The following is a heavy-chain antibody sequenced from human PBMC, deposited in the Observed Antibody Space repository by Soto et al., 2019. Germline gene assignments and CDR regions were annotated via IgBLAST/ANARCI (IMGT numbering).Heavy chain of an antibody. CDR3: ARAGYTVTTFFDYYYYYYMDV. CDR1: GFTFSSYW. Sequence: EVQLVESGGGLVQPGGSLRLSCAASGFTFSSYWMHWVRQAPGKGLVWVSRINSDGSSTSYADSVKGRFTISRDNAKNTLYLQMNSLRAEDTAVYYCARAGYTVTTFFDYYYYYYMDVWGKGTTVTVSS. CDR2: INSDGSST. V-gene: IGHV3-74*01. J-gene: IGHJ6*03. D-gene: IGHD4-17*01.